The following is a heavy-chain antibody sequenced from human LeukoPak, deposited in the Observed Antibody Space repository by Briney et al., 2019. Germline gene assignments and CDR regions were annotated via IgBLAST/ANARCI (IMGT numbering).Heavy chain of an antibody. J-gene: IGHJ6*03. CDR3: ARATTMVRGVSIYYYYYMDV. CDR2: IIPIFGTA. CDR1: GGTFSSYA. Sequence: SVKVSRKASGGTFSSYAISWVRQAPGQGLEWMGGIIPIFGTANYAQKFQGRVTITADESTSTAYMELSSLRSEDTAVYYCARATTMVRGVSIYYYYYMDVWGKGTTVTVSS. V-gene: IGHV1-69*01. D-gene: IGHD3-10*01.